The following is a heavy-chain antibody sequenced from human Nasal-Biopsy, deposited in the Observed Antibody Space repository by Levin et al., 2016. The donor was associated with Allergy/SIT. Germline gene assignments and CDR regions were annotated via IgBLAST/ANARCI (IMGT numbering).Heavy chain of an antibody. J-gene: IGHJ6*02. V-gene: IGHV4-4*02. CDR2: IFHSGNT. CDR3: ARGSDGMDV. CDR1: GGSISTSKW. Sequence: SETLSLTCAVSGGSISTSKWWNWVRQPPGKGLEWIGDIFHSGNTNYNPSLRSRATISVDKSKNQFSLQLNSVTAADTAVYYCARGSDGMDVWGQGTTVTVS. D-gene: IGHD2-15*01.